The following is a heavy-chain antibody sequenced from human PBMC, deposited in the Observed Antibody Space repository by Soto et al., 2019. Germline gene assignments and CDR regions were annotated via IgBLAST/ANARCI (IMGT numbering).Heavy chain of an antibody. D-gene: IGHD6-19*01. CDR2: IYYNWSS. V-gene: IGHV4-39*01. CDR3: ARGQMGIAVAGTPYYYYGMDV. J-gene: IGHJ6*02. CDR1: GASISRSSYY. Sequence: SETLSLTCTVSGASISRSSYYWGWIRQPPGKELEWIGIIYYNWSSYYNQSLKSRVTMSADSSKNQFSLKLSSVTAADTAVYYCARGQMGIAVAGTPYYYYGMDVWGQGTTVTVSS.